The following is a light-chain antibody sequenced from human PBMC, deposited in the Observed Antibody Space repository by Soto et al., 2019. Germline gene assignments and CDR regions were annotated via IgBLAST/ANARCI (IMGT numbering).Light chain of an antibody. V-gene: IGLV1-44*01. CDR2: SNN. J-gene: IGLJ2*01. CDR1: RSNIGSNT. Sequence: QSVLTQPPSASGTPGQRVTISCSGSRSNIGSNTVNWYQQLPGTAPKLLIYSNNLRPSGVPDRFSGSKSGTSASLAISGLQSEDETDYYCAAWDDSLNGSVVFGGGTKLTVL. CDR3: AAWDDSLNGSVV.